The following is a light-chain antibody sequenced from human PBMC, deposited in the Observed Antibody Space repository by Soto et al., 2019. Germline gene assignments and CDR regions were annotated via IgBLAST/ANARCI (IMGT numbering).Light chain of an antibody. CDR2: RND. Sequence: QSALPQPPSASGTPGQSVTISCSTTNSRSGSNYVYWYQQLPGAAPKLLIYRNDQRPSGVPDRFSASKSGTSASLAISGLRSEDEADYFCAKWDDSLRVYVFGSGTKVTVL. J-gene: IGLJ1*01. V-gene: IGLV1-47*01. CDR3: AKWDDSLRVYV. CDR1: NSRSGSNY.